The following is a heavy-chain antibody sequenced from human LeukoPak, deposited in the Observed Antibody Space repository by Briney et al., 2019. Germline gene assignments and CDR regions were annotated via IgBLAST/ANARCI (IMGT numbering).Heavy chain of an antibody. J-gene: IGHJ6*03. D-gene: IGHD4-17*01. Sequence: PSETLSLTCTVSGGSISSHYWSWIRQPPGKGLEWIGYIYYSGSTNYNPSLKSRVTISVDTSKNQFSLKLSSVTAADTAVYYCARVAVGVYGDYVRDYYMDVWGKGTTVTVSS. CDR3: ARVAVGVYGDYVRDYYMDV. V-gene: IGHV4-59*11. CDR1: GGSISSHY. CDR2: IYYSGST.